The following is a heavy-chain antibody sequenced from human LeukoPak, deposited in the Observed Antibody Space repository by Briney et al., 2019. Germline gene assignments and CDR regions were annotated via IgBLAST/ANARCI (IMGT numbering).Heavy chain of an antibody. J-gene: IGHJ4*02. CDR3: ASLGYCSGGYCTWSYFDY. CDR2: ISNSGNT. D-gene: IGHD2-15*01. Sequence: SETLSLTCTVSGGSISSYYWSWIRQPPGKGLEWIAYISNSGNTNYNPSLKSRVTMSVDTSKNQFSLKLSSVTAADTAVYYCASLGYCSGGYCTWSYFDYWGQGTLVTVSS. CDR1: GGSISSYY. V-gene: IGHV4-59*08.